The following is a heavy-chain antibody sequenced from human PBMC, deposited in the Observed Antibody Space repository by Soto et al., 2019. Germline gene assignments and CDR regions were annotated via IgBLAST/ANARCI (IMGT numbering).Heavy chain of an antibody. CDR3: GGAGGADV. J-gene: IGHJ6*02. V-gene: IGHV3-64*01. Sequence: EVQLVESGGGLVQPGGSLRLSCVASGFTFSNYAMHWVRQAPGKGLECVSVISGNGDTTYYANSVKDRFTMSRDNSKTTLFLKWGGGRGADGLVFSWGGAGGADVGAQGPTVAVS. CDR2: ISGNGDTT. CDR1: GFTFSNYA. D-gene: IGHD3-10*01.